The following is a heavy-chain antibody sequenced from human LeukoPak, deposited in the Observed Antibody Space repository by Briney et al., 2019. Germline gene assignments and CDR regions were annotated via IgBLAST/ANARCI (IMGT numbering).Heavy chain of an antibody. CDR3: AKDSRRYYYDSSGYYSHESGGWYFDL. Sequence: GSLRLSCAASGFTFSSYAMSWVRQAPGKGLEWVSAISGSGGSTYYADSVKGRFTISRDNSKNTLYLQMNSLRAEDTAVYYCAKDSRRYYYDSSGYYSHESGGWYFDLWGRGTLVTVSS. D-gene: IGHD3-22*01. CDR2: ISGSGGST. CDR1: GFTFSSYA. J-gene: IGHJ2*01. V-gene: IGHV3-23*01.